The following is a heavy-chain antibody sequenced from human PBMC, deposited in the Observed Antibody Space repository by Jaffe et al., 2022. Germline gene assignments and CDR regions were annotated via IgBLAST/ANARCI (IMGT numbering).Heavy chain of an antibody. CDR3: AKDVDFDY. CDR2: IRYDGSNK. V-gene: IGHV3-30*02. Sequence: QVQLVESGGGVVQPGGSLRLSCAASGFTFSSYGMHWVRQAPGKGLEWVAFIRYDGSNKYYADSVKGRFTISRDNSKNTLYLQMNSLRAEDTAVYYCAKDVDFDYWGQGTLVTVSS. CDR1: GFTFSSYG. D-gene: IGHD2-21*01. J-gene: IGHJ4*02.